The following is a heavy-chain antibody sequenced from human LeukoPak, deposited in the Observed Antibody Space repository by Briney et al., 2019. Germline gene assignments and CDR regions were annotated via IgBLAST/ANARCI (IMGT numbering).Heavy chain of an antibody. J-gene: IGHJ4*02. D-gene: IGHD3-22*01. Sequence: GGSLRLSCAASGFTFSSYWMSWVRQAPGKGLEWVANIKQDGSEKYYVDSVKGRFTISRDNAKNSLYLQMNSLRAEDTAVYYCAKDFSVYNYDSRVLDYWGQGTLVTVSS. CDR3: AKDFSVYNYDSRVLDY. CDR2: IKQDGSEK. CDR1: GFTFSSYW. V-gene: IGHV3-7*01.